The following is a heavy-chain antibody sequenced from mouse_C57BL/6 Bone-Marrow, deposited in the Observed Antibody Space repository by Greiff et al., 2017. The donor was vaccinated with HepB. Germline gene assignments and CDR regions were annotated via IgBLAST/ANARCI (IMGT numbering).Heavy chain of an antibody. Sequence: EVKVVESGEGLVKPGGSLKLSCAASGFTFSSYAMSWVRQTPEKRLEWVAYISSGGDYIYYADTVKGRFTISRDNARNTLYLQMSSLKSEDTAMYYCTRDTDHDGYYDYAMDYWGQGTSVTVSS. J-gene: IGHJ4*01. CDR3: TRDTDHDGYYDYAMDY. CDR1: GFTFSSYA. CDR2: ISSGGDYI. D-gene: IGHD2-3*01. V-gene: IGHV5-9-1*02.